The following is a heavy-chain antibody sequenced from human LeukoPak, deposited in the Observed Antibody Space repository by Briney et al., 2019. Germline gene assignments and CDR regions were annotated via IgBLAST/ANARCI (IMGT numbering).Heavy chain of an antibody. V-gene: IGHV3-53*01. CDR2: LYSGGNT. CDR1: GFSVSGNY. J-gene: IGHJ3*01. CDR3: ARRYCNTCPTGHAFDL. Sequence: GGSLRLSCAASGFSVSGNYMSWVRQAPGKVLEWVSVLYSGGNTHYADSVNGRFTISRDNSRNTLYLQMNSLRAEDTAVYYCARRYCNTCPTGHAFDLWGQGTMVTVSS. D-gene: IGHD2/OR15-2a*01.